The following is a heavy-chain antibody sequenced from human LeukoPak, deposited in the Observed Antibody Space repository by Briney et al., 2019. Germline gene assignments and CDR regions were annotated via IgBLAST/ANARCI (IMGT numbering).Heavy chain of an antibody. CDR3: ARARSDYYGSGSYYTYPTFDY. Sequence: PSQTLSLTCTVSGGSISSGGYYWSWIRQHPGKGLEWIGYIYYSGRTYYNPSLKSRVTISVDTSKNQFSLKLSSVTAADAAVYYCARARSDYYGSGSYYTYPTFDYWGQGTLVTVSS. CDR2: IYYSGRT. J-gene: IGHJ4*02. V-gene: IGHV4-31*03. D-gene: IGHD3-10*01. CDR1: GGSISSGGYY.